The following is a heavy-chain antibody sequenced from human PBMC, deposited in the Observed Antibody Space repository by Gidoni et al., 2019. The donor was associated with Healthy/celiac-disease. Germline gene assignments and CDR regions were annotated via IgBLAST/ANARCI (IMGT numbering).Heavy chain of an antibody. J-gene: IGHJ4*02. CDR1: GFSLSNARMG. D-gene: IGHD6-13*01. CDR3: ARILGVAAAPYFDY. Sequence: QVTLKESGPVLVTPTETLTLTCTVSGFSLSNARMGVSWIRQPPGKALEWLAHIFSNDEKSYSTSLKSRLTISKDTSKSQVVLTMTNMDPVDTATYYCARILGVAAAPYFDYWGQGTLVTVSS. V-gene: IGHV2-26*01. CDR2: IFSNDEK.